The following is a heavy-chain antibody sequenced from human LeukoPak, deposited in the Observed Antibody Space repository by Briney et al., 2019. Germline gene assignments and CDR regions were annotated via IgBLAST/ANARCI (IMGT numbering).Heavy chain of an antibody. V-gene: IGHV3-53*01. J-gene: IGHJ5*02. CDR3: AKVRPAFGDFWSGP. Sequence: PGGSLRLSCAASGFTVSSNYMSWVRQAPGKGLEWVSVIYSGGSTYYADSVTGRFNISRDNSKNTLYLQMNSLRAEDTAVYYCAKVRPAFGDFWSGPWGQGTLVTVSS. CDR1: GFTVSSNY. CDR2: IYSGGST. D-gene: IGHD3-3*01.